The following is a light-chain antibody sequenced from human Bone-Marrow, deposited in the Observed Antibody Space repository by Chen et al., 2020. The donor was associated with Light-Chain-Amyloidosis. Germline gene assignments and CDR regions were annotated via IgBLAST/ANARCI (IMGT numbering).Light chain of an antibody. Sequence: QSARTQPATVSGSPGQSITISCTGTSSDVANYNLVSWDQQHPGKAPKLNVYEVTKRPSGVSTRFSGSKSGNTASLTISGLQAEDEAHYYCCSYAGRYTLVFGGGTKLSVV. CDR1: SSDVANYNL. CDR2: EVT. V-gene: IGLV2-23*02. CDR3: CSYAGRYTLV. J-gene: IGLJ2*01.